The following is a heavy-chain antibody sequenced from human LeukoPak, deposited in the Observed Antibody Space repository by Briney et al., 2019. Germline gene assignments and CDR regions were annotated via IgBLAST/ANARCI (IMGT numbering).Heavy chain of an antibody. CDR3: VGDCSGYDY. Sequence: GGSLRLSCAASGFTFSNHWMSWVRQAPGKGLEWVANINQGGSEKYYLNSVKGRFTISRDNAKNSLYLQMNSLRTDDTAIYYCVGDCSGYDYWGQGTLVTVSS. CDR2: INQGGSEK. J-gene: IGHJ4*02. V-gene: IGHV3-7*05. D-gene: IGHD6-19*01. CDR1: GFTFSNHW.